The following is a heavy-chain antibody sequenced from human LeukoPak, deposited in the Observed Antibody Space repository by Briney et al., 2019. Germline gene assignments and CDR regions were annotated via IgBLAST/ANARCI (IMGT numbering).Heavy chain of an antibody. CDR1: GFTFSSYS. D-gene: IGHD3-10*01. CDR2: ISSSSSYI. Sequence: PGGSLRLSCAASGFTFSSYSMNWVRQAPGKGLEWVSSISSSSSYIYYADSVKGRFTISRDNAKNSLYLQMNSLRAEDTAVYCCARDRKPMVRGVIWWFDPWGQGTLVTVSS. J-gene: IGHJ5*02. CDR3: ARDRKPMVRGVIWWFDP. V-gene: IGHV3-21*01.